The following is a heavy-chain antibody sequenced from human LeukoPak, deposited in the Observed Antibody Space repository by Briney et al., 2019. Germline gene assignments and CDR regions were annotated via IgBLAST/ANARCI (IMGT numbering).Heavy chain of an antibody. V-gene: IGHV4-34*01. CDR1: GGSFSGYY. CDR2: INHSGST. CDR3: ARGLRGRAITIFGVVAKTPFDP. D-gene: IGHD3-3*01. J-gene: IGHJ5*02. Sequence: PSETLSLTCAVYGGSFSGYYWSWIRQPPGKGLEWIGEINHSGSTNYNPSLKSRVTISVDTSKNQFSLKLNSVTAADTAVYYCARGLRGRAITIFGVVAKTPFDPWGQGTLVTVSS.